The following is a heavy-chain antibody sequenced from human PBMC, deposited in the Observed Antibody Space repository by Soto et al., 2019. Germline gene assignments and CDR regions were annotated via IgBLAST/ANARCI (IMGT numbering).Heavy chain of an antibody. CDR1: GFTVSSNY. D-gene: IGHD5-12*01. CDR3: AIYSGYDFGYYYYYYMDV. CDR2: IYSGGST. J-gene: IGHJ6*03. V-gene: IGHV3-53*04. Sequence: GSLRLSCAASGFTVSSNYMSWVRQAPGKGLEWVSVIYSGGSTYYADSVKGRFTISRHNSKNTLYLQMNSLRAEDTAVYYCAIYSGYDFGYYYYYYMDVWGKGTTVTVSS.